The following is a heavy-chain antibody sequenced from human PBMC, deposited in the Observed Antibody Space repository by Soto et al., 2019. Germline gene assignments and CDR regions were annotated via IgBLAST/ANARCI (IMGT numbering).Heavy chain of an antibody. CDR2: IIPNLGIA. V-gene: IGHV1-69*04. D-gene: IGHD4-17*01. Sequence: SVKVSSKASGYTFTSYDIRWLRQDQGQALKWMGRIIPNLGIANYAQKFQGRCTMTADQSTSTAYMELSSLRSEETAVYYCARDQDYGDYGTNAFDIWGQGTMVTVSS. CDR1: GYTFTSYD. CDR3: ARDQDYGDYGTNAFDI. J-gene: IGHJ3*02.